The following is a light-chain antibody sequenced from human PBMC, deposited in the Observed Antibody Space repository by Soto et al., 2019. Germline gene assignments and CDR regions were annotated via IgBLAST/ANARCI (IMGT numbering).Light chain of an antibody. CDR3: CSYAGTDIWI. Sequence: QSALTQPRSVSGSPGQSVTISCTGTSSDVGGYNFVSWYQQHPGNAPKLMIYDVSKRPSGVPDRFSGSKSGITASLTISGLRADDEADYYCCSYAGTDIWIFGGGTKLTVL. CDR1: SSDVGGYNF. V-gene: IGLV2-11*01. CDR2: DVS. J-gene: IGLJ2*01.